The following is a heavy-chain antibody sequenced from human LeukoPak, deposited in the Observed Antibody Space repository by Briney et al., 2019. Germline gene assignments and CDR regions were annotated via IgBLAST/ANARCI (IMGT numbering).Heavy chain of an antibody. CDR1: GFTFSSYR. CDR3: ARVLRDDSGPDVFDY. D-gene: IGHD3-10*01. CDR2: IGSGSRII. Sequence: GGSLRLSCAASGFTFSSYRMNWVRQAPGKGLEGISYIGSGSRIIYYADSVKGRFTISRDNAKNSLYLQMNSLRREDTAVYYCARVLRDDSGPDVFDYWGQGTLVTVSS. J-gene: IGHJ4*02. V-gene: IGHV3-48*01.